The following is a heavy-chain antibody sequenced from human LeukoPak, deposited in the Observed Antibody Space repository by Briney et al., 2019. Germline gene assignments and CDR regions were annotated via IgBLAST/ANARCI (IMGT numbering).Heavy chain of an antibody. D-gene: IGHD3-22*01. Sequence: PGGSLRLSCAASGFTFSSYWMAWVRQAPGKGLEWVANIRRDGTEEHYVDSVRGRFTVSRDNAKNSLYLQMNSLRAEDTAVYYCVRDVTHYDNGAYYDSYDVWGQGTMVTVSS. CDR1: GFTFSSYW. V-gene: IGHV3-7*01. J-gene: IGHJ3*01. CDR2: IRRDGTEE. CDR3: VRDVTHYDNGAYYDSYDV.